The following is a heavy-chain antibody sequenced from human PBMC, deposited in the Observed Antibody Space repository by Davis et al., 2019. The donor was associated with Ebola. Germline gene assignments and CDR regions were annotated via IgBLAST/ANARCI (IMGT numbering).Heavy chain of an antibody. CDR2: IFSFGST. D-gene: IGHD2/OR15-2a*01. V-gene: IGHV4-61*09. Sequence: PSETLSLTCTVSGGSITSGNYYWSWIRQPAGKGLEWIGHIFSFGSTNYNPSLKSRVSISIDTSENRLSLKLASVTAADTAVYYCARNSTISLGGYYHHSGIDVWGPGTTVIVSS. J-gene: IGHJ6*02. CDR1: GGSITSGNYY. CDR3: ARNSTISLGGYYHHSGIDV.